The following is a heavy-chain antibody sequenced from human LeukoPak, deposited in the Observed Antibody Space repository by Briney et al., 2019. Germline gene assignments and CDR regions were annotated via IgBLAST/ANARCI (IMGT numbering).Heavy chain of an antibody. CDR1: GFTFSSYW. D-gene: IGHD6-6*01. CDR3: ARGAARLGSDY. J-gene: IGHJ4*02. Sequence: VGSLRLSCAASGFTFSSYWMHWVRQAPGKGLAWVSRINSDGSSTIYADSVKGRFTISRDNAKNTLYLQMNSLRAEDTAVYYCARGAARLGSDYWGQGTLVTVSS. V-gene: IGHV3-74*01. CDR2: INSDGSST.